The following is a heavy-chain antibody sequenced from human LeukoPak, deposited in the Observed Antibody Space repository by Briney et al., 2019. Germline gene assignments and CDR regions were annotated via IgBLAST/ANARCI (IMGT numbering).Heavy chain of an antibody. CDR3: ASSEGYYYYYYMDV. CDR1: GYTFTSYG. Sequence: ASVKVSCKASGYTFTSYGISWVRQAPGQGLELMGGIIPIFGTANYAQKFQGRVTIPADESTSTAYMELSSLRSEDTAVYYCASSEGYYYYYYMDVWGKGTTVTVSS. J-gene: IGHJ6*03. CDR2: IIPIFGTA. V-gene: IGHV1-69*13.